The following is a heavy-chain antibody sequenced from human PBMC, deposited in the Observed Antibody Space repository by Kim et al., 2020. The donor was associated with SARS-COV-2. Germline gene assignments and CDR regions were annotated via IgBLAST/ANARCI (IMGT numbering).Heavy chain of an antibody. Sequence: GGSLRLSCVASGFTVASNYMTWVRQAPGKGLEWVAAIYDSGSTYYALSVRGRFTISRDTSENTMFLQMNSLGDDDTAVYYCALLSAMGVARDGRYFDYWGQGPLVTISS. D-gene: IGHD3-10*01. CDR2: IYDSGST. CDR3: ALLSAMGVARDGRYFDY. CDR1: GFTVASNY. V-gene: IGHV3-53*01. J-gene: IGHJ4*02.